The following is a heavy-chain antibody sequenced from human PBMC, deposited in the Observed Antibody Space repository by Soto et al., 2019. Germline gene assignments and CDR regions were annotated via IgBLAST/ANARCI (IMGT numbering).Heavy chain of an antibody. CDR3: ARKGAAASYAHYYMDV. J-gene: IGHJ6*03. CDR1: GGSISPYY. V-gene: IGHV4-59*01. CDR2: VYYSGNT. D-gene: IGHD6-13*01. Sequence: QVQLQESSPGLVKPSETLSLTCTVSGGSISPYYWSWIRQPPGKGLEWIGYVYYSGNTNYNPSLESRVTISVDTSRNRFSLNLTSATAADTAVYYCARKGAAASYAHYYMDVWGRGTAVTVSS.